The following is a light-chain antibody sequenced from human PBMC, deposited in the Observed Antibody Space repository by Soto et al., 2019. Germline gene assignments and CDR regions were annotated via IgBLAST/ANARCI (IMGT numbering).Light chain of an antibody. CDR1: QSVSSSY. J-gene: IGKJ4*01. CDR3: QQYASSPLT. V-gene: IGKV3-20*01. Sequence: EIVLTQSPGTLSLSPGERATLSCRASQSVSSSYLAWYQQKPGQAPRLLIYGASSRATCIPDRFSGSGSGTDFTLTISRLEPEDFAVYYCQQYASSPLTFGGGTKVEIK. CDR2: GAS.